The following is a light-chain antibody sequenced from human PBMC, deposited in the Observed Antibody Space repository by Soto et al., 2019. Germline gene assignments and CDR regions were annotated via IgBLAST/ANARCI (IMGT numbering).Light chain of an antibody. CDR3: QVWDSSTVV. V-gene: IGLV3-9*01. CDR1: NIGNKN. Sequence: SYELTQPLAVSVALGQTASVTCGGNNIGNKNVHWYQQKPGQAPVLVISRDRNRPSGIPERFSGSNSGNTATLTISRAQAGDEADYYCQVWDSSTVVIGRGTKLTVL. J-gene: IGLJ2*01. CDR2: RDR.